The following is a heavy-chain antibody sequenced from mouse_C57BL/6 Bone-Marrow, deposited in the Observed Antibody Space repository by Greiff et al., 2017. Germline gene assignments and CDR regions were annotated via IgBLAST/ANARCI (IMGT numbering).Heavy chain of an antibody. CDR2: INPNNGGT. Sequence: EVKLQQSGPELAKPGASVKISCKASGYTFTDYYMNWVKQSHGKSLEWIGDINPNNGGTSYNQKFKGKATLTVDKSSSTAYMELRSLTSEDSAVYYCARERLTYYSNFDYWGQGTTLTVSS. D-gene: IGHD2-5*01. CDR3: ARERLTYYSNFDY. J-gene: IGHJ2*01. CDR1: GYTFTDYY. V-gene: IGHV1-26*01.